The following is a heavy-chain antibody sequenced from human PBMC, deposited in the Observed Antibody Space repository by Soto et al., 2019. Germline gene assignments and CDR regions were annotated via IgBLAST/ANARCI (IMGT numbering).Heavy chain of an antibody. V-gene: IGHV1-18*01. J-gene: IGHJ4*02. CDR2: ISAYNRDT. CDR1: GYTFSDYG. Sequence: QVQLVQSGAEVKKPGALVKVACKASGYTFSDYGITWVRQAPGQGLEWVGWISAYNRDTKYAQKVQGRVTMTTDTSTSTAYVELRSLRSDDTAVYFCARDHTYYDNGGTTDYWGQGTLVTVSS. CDR3: ARDHTYYDNGGTTDY. D-gene: IGHD3-22*01.